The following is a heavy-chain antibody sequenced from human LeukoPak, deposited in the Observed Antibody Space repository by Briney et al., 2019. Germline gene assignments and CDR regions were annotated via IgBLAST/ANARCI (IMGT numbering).Heavy chain of an antibody. V-gene: IGHV1-46*01. D-gene: IGHD3-3*01. CDR2: INPSGGST. CDR1: GYTFTSYY. Sequence: GASVKVSCKASGYTFTSYYMHWVRQAPGQGLEWMGIINPSGGSTSYAQKFQGRVTITRDTSASTAYMELSSLRSEDTAVYYCARGGITIFGVVIIRDYYGMDVWGQGTTVTVSS. CDR3: ARGGITIFGVVIIRDYYGMDV. J-gene: IGHJ6*02.